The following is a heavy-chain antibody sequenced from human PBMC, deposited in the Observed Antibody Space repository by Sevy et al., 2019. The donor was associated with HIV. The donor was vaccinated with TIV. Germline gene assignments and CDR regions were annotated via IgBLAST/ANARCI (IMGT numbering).Heavy chain of an antibody. V-gene: IGHV1-18*01. CDR3: ARGSSSWYDY. CDR2: MSPYNGNK. D-gene: IGHD2-2*01. CDR1: GYAFTTYN. J-gene: IGHJ4*02. Sequence: ASVKVSCKASGYAFTTYNIVWVRQASGQGLEWLAWMSPYNGNKNYAQRVQGRVTMTTDTFTDTAFLELRSLKFDDTAVYYCARGSSSWYDYWGQGTLVTVSS.